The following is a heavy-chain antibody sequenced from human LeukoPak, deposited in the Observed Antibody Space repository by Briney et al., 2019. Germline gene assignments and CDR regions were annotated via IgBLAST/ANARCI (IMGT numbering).Heavy chain of an antibody. V-gene: IGHV1-18*01. J-gene: IGHJ5*02. CDR2: ISAYNGNT. CDR1: GYTFTSYG. D-gene: IGHD3-9*01. Sequence: ASVKVSCKASGYTFTSYGISWVRQAPGQGLEWMGWISAYNGNTNYAQKLQGRVTMTTDTSTSTDYMELRSLRSDDTAVYYCARGGKYFDWLSHFNWFDPWGQGTLVTVSP. CDR3: ARGGKYFDWLSHFNWFDP.